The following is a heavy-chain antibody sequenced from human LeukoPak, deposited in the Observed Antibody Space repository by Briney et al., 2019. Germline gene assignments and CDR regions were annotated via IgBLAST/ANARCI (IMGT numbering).Heavy chain of an antibody. CDR2: IYYSGST. CDR1: GGSISSYY. D-gene: IGHD3-10*01. Sequence: SETLSLTCTVSGGSISSYYWSWIRQPPGKGLEWIGYIYYSGSTNYNPSLKSRVTISVDTSKNQFSLRLSSVTAADTAVYYCARGTMVRGAPTLDYWGQGTLVTVSS. J-gene: IGHJ4*02. V-gene: IGHV4-59*01. CDR3: ARGTMVRGAPTLDY.